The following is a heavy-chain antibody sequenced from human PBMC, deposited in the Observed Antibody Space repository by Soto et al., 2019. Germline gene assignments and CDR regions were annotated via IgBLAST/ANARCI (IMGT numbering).Heavy chain of an antibody. V-gene: IGHV2-26*01. CDR2: ISSSDAK. Sequence: QVTLKESGPVLVKPTETLTLTCTVSGFSLSHPRMSVGWIRQPPGKALEWLAHISSSDAKSYNTSLRNRLTISQDASKSQVALTLTNMDPVETATYYCARMLGYAYDYWGQGTLVTVSS. D-gene: IGHD3-16*01. J-gene: IGHJ4*02. CDR3: ARMLGYAYDY. CDR1: GFSLSHPRMS.